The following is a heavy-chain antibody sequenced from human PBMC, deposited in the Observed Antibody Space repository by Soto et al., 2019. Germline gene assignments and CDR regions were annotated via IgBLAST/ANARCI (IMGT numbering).Heavy chain of an antibody. D-gene: IGHD4-17*01. CDR2: ITPILDTT. J-gene: IGHJ4*02. Sequence: SVKVSCKASGDTFSSSYTISWVRLAPGQGLEWMGGITPILDTTHYAQKFQDRVTITADESTNIAYMELSSLRSDDTAVYYCARTPPRTTATAYYFDYWGPGTLVTVSS. CDR1: GDTFSSSYT. V-gene: IGHV1-69*13. CDR3: ARTPPRTTATAYYFDY.